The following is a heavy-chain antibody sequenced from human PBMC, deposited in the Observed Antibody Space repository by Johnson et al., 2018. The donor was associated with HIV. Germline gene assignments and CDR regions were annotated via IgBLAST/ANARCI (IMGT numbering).Heavy chain of an antibody. CDR3: AKPNSGYALGLGAFDI. D-gene: IGHD5-12*01. CDR1: GFTFSSYA. Sequence: QVQLVESGGGVVQPGRSLRLSCAASGFTFSSYAMHWVRQAPGKGLAWVAVISYSGSDTYYVDSVQGRFPVSRDHSKNTLYLQMNSLRAEDTAVYYCAKPNSGYALGLGAFDIWGQGTMVTVSS. J-gene: IGHJ3*02. V-gene: IGHV3-30*18. CDR2: ISYSGSDT.